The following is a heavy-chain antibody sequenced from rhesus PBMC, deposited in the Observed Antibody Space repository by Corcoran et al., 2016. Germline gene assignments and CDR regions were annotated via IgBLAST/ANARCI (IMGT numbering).Heavy chain of an antibody. D-gene: IGHD3-16*01. CDR1: GGSISSGYY. Sequence: QLQLQESGPGLVKPSETLSLTCAVSGGSISSGYYWGWIRQPPGKGLEYIGYIRGSSGSTYYNPCLKSRVTISKDTSKNQFSLKLSSVTAADTAVYYCARRGYYSGSYSGYWGQGVLVTVSS. J-gene: IGHJ4*01. CDR2: IRGSSGST. CDR3: ARRGYYSGSYSGY. V-gene: IGHV4-99*01.